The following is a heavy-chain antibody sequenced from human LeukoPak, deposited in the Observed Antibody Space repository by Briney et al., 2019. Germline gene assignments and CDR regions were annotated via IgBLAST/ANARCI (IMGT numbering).Heavy chain of an antibody. CDR3: ARGRSYYDSSGHYPEYFQH. CDR2: ISWNSANI. J-gene: IGHJ1*01. Sequence: PGGSLRLSCAASGFTFDDYAMHWVRQTPERGLEWVAGISWNSANIGHAASVKGRFSISRDNAMDRLYLQMYSLEPEDTALYYCARGRSYYDSSGHYPEYFQHWGQGTLVTVSS. D-gene: IGHD3-22*01. CDR1: GFTFDDYA. V-gene: IGHV3-9*01.